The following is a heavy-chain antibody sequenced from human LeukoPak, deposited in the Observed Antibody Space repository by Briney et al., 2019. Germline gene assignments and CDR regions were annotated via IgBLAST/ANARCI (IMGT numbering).Heavy chain of an antibody. CDR2: INPNSGGT. CDR1: GYTFTGYY. Sequence: ASVKVSCKASGYTFTGYYMHWVRQAPGQGLEWMGRINPNSGGTNYAQKFQGRVTMTRDTSISTAYMGLSRLRSDDTAVYYCARERRVGATWFDPWGQGTLVTVSS. J-gene: IGHJ5*02. D-gene: IGHD1-26*01. V-gene: IGHV1-2*06. CDR3: ARERRVGATWFDP.